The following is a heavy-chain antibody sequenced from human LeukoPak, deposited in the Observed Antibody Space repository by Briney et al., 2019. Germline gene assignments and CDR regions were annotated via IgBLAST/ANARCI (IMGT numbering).Heavy chain of an antibody. J-gene: IGHJ4*02. CDR2: IKQDGSEK. CDR3: AREPDGIAVAGTNYFDY. CDR1: GFTFSSYW. D-gene: IGHD6-19*01. V-gene: IGHV3-7*01. Sequence: GGSLRLSCAASGFTFSSYWMSWVRQAPGKGLEWVANIKQDGSEKYYVDSVKGRFTISRDNAKNSLYLQMNSLRAEDTAVYYCAREPDGIAVAGTNYFDYWGQGTLVTVSS.